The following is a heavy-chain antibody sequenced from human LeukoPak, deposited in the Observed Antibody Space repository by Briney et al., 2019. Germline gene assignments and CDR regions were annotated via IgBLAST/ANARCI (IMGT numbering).Heavy chain of an antibody. CDR1: GFTFSSYG. D-gene: IGHD1-26*01. V-gene: IGHV3-33*01. Sequence: GGSLRLSCEASGFTFSSYGIHWVRQPPGKGLEWVAVIWSDGSNKYYADSVKSRFTISRDNSKDTLYLQLNSLRAEDTAVYYCARASGSFDYWGQGTLVSVSS. J-gene: IGHJ4*02. CDR2: IWSDGSNK. CDR3: ARASGSFDY.